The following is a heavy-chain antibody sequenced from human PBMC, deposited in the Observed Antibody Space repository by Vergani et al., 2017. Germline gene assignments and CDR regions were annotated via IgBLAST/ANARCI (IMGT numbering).Heavy chain of an antibody. D-gene: IGHD3-3*01. J-gene: IGHJ6*02. CDR3: ASRDITIFGVVIIRGYYYYGMDV. CDR2: IIPIFGTA. CDR1: GGTFSSYA. Sequence: QEQLVQSGAEVRKPGASVKVSCKASGGTFSSYAISWVRQAPGQGLEWMGGIIPIFGTANYAQKFQGRVTITADESTSTAYMELSSLRSEDTAVYYCASRDITIFGVVIIRGYYYYGMDVWGQXT. V-gene: IGHV1-69*13.